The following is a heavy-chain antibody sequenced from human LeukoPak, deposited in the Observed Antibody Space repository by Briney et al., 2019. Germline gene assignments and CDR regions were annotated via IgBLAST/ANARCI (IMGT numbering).Heavy chain of an antibody. CDR3: ARAPWGGSGSYDYYYYGMDV. D-gene: IGHD3-10*01. CDR2: IIPILGIA. J-gene: IGHJ6*02. Sequence: GASVKVSCKASGGTFSSYAISWVRQAPGQGLEWMGRIIPILGIANYAQKFQGRVTITADKSTSTAYMELSSLRSEDTAVYYCARAPWGGSGSYDYYYYGMDVWGQGATVTVSS. CDR1: GGTFSSYA. V-gene: IGHV1-69*04.